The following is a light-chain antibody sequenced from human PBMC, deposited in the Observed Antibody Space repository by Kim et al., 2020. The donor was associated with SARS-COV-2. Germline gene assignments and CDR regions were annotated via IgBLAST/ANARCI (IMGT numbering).Light chain of an antibody. Sequence: PGESATPSCRASQSVSSYLAWYQQKPGQAPRLLIYDASNRATGIPARFSGSGSGTDFTLTISSLEPEDFAVYYCQQRSNWPPMYTFGQGTKLEI. CDR1: QSVSSY. CDR3: QQRSNWPPMYT. J-gene: IGKJ2*01. CDR2: DAS. V-gene: IGKV3-11*01.